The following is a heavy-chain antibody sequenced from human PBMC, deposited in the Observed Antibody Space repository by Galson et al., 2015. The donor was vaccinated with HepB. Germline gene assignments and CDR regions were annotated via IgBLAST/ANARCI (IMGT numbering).Heavy chain of an antibody. D-gene: IGHD3-3*01. J-gene: IGHJ3*02. CDR1: GFTFDDYA. Sequence: SLRLSCAASGFTFDDYAMHWVRQAPGKGLEWVSGISWNSGSIGYADSVKGRFTISRDNAKNSLYLQMNSLRAEDTALYYCAKVTGRGNYDFWSGYEKDAFDIWGQGTMVTVSS. CDR3: AKVTGRGNYDFWSGYEKDAFDI. CDR2: ISWNSGSI. V-gene: IGHV3-9*01.